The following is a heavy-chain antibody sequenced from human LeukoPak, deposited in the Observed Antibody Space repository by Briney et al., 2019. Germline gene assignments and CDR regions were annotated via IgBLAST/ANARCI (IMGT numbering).Heavy chain of an antibody. V-gene: IGHV3-48*04. Sequence: GGSLRLSCTASGFIFSSYSINWVRQAPGKGLEWVSYISSSSSTINYADSVKGRFTISRDNAKNSLYLQMNSLRAEDTAVYYCAKYYYDSSGYSWYYYGMDVWGQGTTVTVSS. D-gene: IGHD3-22*01. CDR1: GFIFSSYS. J-gene: IGHJ6*02. CDR3: AKYYYDSSGYSWYYYGMDV. CDR2: ISSSSSTI.